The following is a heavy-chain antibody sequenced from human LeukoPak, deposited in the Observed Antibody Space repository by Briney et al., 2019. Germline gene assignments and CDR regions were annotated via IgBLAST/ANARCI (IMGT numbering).Heavy chain of an antibody. J-gene: IGHJ6*03. CDR1: GGSVSSHY. V-gene: IGHV4-59*02. Sequence: SETLSLTCTVSGGSVSSHYWSWIRQPPGKGLEWIGYIYYSGSTNYNPSLKSRVTISVDTSKNQFSLKLSSVTAADTAVYYCARGYCSSTSCRYYYYYMDVWGKGTTVTVSS. CDR3: ARGYCSSTSCRYYYYYMDV. D-gene: IGHD2-2*01. CDR2: IYYSGST.